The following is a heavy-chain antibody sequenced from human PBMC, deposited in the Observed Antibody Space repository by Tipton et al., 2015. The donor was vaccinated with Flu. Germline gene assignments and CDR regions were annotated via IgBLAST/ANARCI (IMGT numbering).Heavy chain of an antibody. CDR2: ISHSGIP. J-gene: IGHJ4*02. Sequence: PGLVKPSETLSLTCAVSDYSLSSTYYWGWIRQSPGKGLEWIGSISHSGIPYYNPTLKSRVTISVDTSKNQFSLKLRSATAADTAVYYCVALGGGVAGTAYYWGQGALVTASS. D-gene: IGHD6-19*01. CDR3: VALGGGVAGTAYY. V-gene: IGHV4-38-2*01. CDR1: DYSLSSTYY.